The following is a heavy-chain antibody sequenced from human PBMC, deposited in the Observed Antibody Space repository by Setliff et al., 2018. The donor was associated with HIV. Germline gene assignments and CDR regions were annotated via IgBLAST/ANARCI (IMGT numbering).Heavy chain of an antibody. CDR1: GFTFSSYE. D-gene: IGHD4-17*01. V-gene: IGHV3-48*03. J-gene: IGHJ6*03. CDR3: ARGPTTVTNYYYYYMDV. Sequence: GGSLRLSCAASGFTFSSYEMTWVRQAPGKGLEWVSYISSKRTSIYYADSVKGRFTISRDNDRNSLYLQMNGLRAEDTAVYYCARGPTTVTNYYYYYMDVWGKGTTVTVS. CDR2: ISSKRTSI.